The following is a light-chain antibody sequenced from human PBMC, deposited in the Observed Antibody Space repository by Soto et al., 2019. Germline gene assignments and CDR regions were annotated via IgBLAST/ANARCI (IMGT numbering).Light chain of an antibody. Sequence: EIVMTQSPATLSVSPGERATLSCRASQSVSSNLAWYQQKPGQAHRLLIYGASTRATGIPARFSGGGSGTEFTLTISSLQSDDFAAYYCQQYNNWPPYTFGQGTKLEIK. V-gene: IGKV3-15*01. CDR1: QSVSSN. CDR3: QQYNNWPPYT. CDR2: GAS. J-gene: IGKJ2*01.